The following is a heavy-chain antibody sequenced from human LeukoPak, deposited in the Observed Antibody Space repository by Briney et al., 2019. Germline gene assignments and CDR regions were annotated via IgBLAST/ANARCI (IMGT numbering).Heavy chain of an antibody. Sequence: ASVKVSCKASGGTFSSYAISWVRQAPGQGLEWMGGIIPIFGTANYAQKFQGRVTITTDESTSTAYMELSSLRSEDTAVYYCARAGRDGYNPFDYWGQGTLVTVSS. CDR2: IIPIFGTA. D-gene: IGHD5-24*01. CDR1: GGTFSSYA. V-gene: IGHV1-69*05. J-gene: IGHJ4*02. CDR3: ARAGRDGYNPFDY.